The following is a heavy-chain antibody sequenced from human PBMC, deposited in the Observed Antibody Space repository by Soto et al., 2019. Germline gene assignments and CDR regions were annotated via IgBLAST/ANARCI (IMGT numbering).Heavy chain of an antibody. J-gene: IGHJ6*03. CDR1: GFTFSTYA. CDR2: IWYDGSNK. D-gene: IGHD2-2*01. CDR3: AMNGVPAATDYYYMDV. Sequence: GGSLRLSCAASGFTFSTYAMHWVRQAPGKGLEWVAVIWYDGSNKYYADSVKGRFTISRDNSKNTLYLQMNNLRVEDTAVYYCAMNGVPAATDYYYMDVWGKGTTVTVSS. V-gene: IGHV3-33*01.